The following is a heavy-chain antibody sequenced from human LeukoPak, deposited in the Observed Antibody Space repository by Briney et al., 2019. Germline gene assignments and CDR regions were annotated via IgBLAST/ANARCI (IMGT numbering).Heavy chain of an antibody. Sequence: SGGSLRLSRAASGFTFSNIWMTWLRQAPGKGLEWVGRIRSKTAGGTTDYGAPVKGRFTLSRDYSKDTLYLQMNSLKTDDTAVYYCTTGLYCSSTSCYSHYYGMDVWGQGTTVTVSS. CDR3: TTGLYCSSTSCYSHYYGMDV. CDR2: IRSKTAGGTT. D-gene: IGHD2-2*01. CDR1: GFTFSNIW. J-gene: IGHJ6*02. V-gene: IGHV3-15*01.